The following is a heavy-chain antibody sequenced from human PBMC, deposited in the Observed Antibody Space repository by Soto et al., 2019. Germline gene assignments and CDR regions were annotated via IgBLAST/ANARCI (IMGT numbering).Heavy chain of an antibody. CDR3: ARDLRLYTSGSELGY. CDR2: LSYQGSDK. V-gene: IGHV3-30*03. J-gene: IGHJ4*02. D-gene: IGHD3-10*01. CDR1: GFTFSSYG. Sequence: GGSLRLSCIASGFTFSSYGMHWVRQAPGKGLEWVALLSYQGSDKFYSDSVKGRFTISRDKPKSMLYLEMNSLRPDDTAVYYCARDLRLYTSGSELGYWGQGTLVTVSS.